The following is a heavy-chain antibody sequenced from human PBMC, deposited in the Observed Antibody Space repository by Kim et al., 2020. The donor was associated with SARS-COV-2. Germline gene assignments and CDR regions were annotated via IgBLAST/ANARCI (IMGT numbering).Heavy chain of an antibody. CDR3: ARLSSYDSSGPTFGDAFDI. Sequence: GESLKISCKGSGYSFTSYWIGWVRQMPGKGLEWMGIIYPGDSDTRYSPSFQGQVTISADKSISTAYLQWSSLKASDTAMYYCARLSSYDSSGPTFGDAFDIWGQGTMVTVSS. CDR1: GYSFTSYW. J-gene: IGHJ3*02. V-gene: IGHV5-51*01. CDR2: IYPGDSDT. D-gene: IGHD3-22*01.